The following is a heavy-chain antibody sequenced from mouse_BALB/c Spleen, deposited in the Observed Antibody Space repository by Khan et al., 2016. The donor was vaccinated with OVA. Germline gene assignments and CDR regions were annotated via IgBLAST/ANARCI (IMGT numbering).Heavy chain of an antibody. V-gene: IGHV9-2-1*01. CDR3: ARTYDDYDLYTMDY. CDR1: GYTFTDYS. Sequence: QIQLVQSGPELKKPGETVKISCKASGYTFTDYSMHWVKQAPGKGLKWMGWINTETGEPTYADDFKGRFAFSLETSASTAYLQLNNLKNEDTATYFCARTYDDYDLYTMDYWGQGTSVTVSS. J-gene: IGHJ4*01. D-gene: IGHD2-4*01. CDR2: INTETGEP.